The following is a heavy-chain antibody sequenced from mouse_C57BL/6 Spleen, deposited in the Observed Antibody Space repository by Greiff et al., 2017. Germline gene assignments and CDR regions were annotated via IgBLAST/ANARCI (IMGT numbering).Heavy chain of an antibody. CDR2: INPNYGTT. D-gene: IGHD4-1*01. CDR3: ARRTGTVGYYFDY. V-gene: IGHV1-39*01. CDR1: GYSFTDYN. J-gene: IGHJ2*01. Sequence: VHVKQSGPELVKPGASVKISCKASGYSFTDYNMNWVKQSNGKSLEWIGVINPNYGTTSYNQKFKGKATLTVDQSSSTAYMQLNSLTSEDSAVYYCARRTGTVGYYFDYWGQGTTLTVSS.